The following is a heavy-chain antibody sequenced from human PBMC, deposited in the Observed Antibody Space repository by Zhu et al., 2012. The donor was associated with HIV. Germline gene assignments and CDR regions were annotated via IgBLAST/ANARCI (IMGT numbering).Heavy chain of an antibody. J-gene: IGHJ4*02. CDR3: ASRYCSSSSCLYDY. D-gene: IGHD2-2*01. Sequence: QVQLQESGPGLVKPSETLSPICTVSGGSISRSNYYWGWIRQPPGKGLEWIGSIYYSGSTFYNPSLKSRVTISMDTSKNQFSLKLRSVTAADTAVYYCASRYCSSSSCLYDYWGQGTLVTVSS. V-gene: IGHV4-39*01. CDR1: GGSISRSNYY. CDR2: IYYSGST.